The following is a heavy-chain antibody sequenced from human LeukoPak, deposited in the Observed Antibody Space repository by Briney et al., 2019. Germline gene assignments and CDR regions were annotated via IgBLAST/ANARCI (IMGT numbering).Heavy chain of an antibody. CDR1: GFTFSSYS. V-gene: IGHV3-48*01. D-gene: IGHD7-27*01. Sequence: GGSLRLSCAASGFTFSSYSMNWVRQAPGKGLEWVSYISSSSSTIYYADSVKGRFTISRDNAKNSLYLQMSSLRAEDTAVYYCGRGHWGLDYWGQGALVTVSS. CDR3: GRGHWGLDY. CDR2: ISSSSSTI. J-gene: IGHJ4*02.